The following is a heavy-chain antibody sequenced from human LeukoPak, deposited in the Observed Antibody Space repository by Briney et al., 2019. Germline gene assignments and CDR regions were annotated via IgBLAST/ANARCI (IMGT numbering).Heavy chain of an antibody. V-gene: IGHV4-34*01. CDR2: INHSGST. J-gene: IGHJ3*02. CDR3: ARVRVRVRGFDI. CDR1: GGSFSGYY. D-gene: IGHD2-21*01. Sequence: SETLSLTCAVYGGSFSGYYWSWIRQPPGKGLEWIGEINHSGSTNYNPSLKSRVTISVDTSKNQFSLKLSSVTAADTTVYYCARVRVRVRGFDIWGQGTMVTVSS.